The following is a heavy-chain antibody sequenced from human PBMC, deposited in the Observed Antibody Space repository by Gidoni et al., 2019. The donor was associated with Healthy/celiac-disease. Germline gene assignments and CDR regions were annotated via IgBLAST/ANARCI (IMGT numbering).Heavy chain of an antibody. J-gene: IGHJ5*02. Sequence: YNPSLKSRVTISVDTSKNQFSLKLSSVTAADTAVYYCATQLGWGFDPWGQGTLVTVSS. CDR3: ATQLGWGFDP. V-gene: IGHV4-39*01. D-gene: IGHD7-27*01.